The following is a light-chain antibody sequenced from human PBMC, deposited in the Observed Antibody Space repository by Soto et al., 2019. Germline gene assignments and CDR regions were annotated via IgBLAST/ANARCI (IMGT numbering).Light chain of an antibody. CDR3: QKYNTAPRT. V-gene: IGKV1-27*01. CDR2: AAS. J-gene: IGKJ1*01. Sequence: DIQMPQYPSSLSASVGDRVTITCRASQGINNYLAWYQQQPGKVPKLLIYAASTLQPGVPSRFSGSGSGTDFALTISSLQPEDVATYFCQKYNTAPRTFGQGTKVEI. CDR1: QGINNY.